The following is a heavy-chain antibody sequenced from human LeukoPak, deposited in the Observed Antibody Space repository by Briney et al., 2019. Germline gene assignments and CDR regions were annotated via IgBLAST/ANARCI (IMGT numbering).Heavy chain of an antibody. D-gene: IGHD1-26*01. CDR3: ARDAGATKTNWFDP. CDR1: GYSINSGYY. J-gene: IGHJ5*02. Sequence: SETLSLTCTVSGYSINSGYYWGWIRQPPGKGLEWIGSIYHSGSTYYNPSLKSRVTISVDTSKNQFSLKLSSVTAADTAVYYCARDAGATKTNWFDPWGQGTLVTVSS. CDR2: IYHSGST. V-gene: IGHV4-38-2*02.